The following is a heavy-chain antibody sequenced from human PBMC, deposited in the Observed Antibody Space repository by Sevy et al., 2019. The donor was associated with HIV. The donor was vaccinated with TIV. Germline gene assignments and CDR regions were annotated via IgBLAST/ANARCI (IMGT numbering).Heavy chain of an antibody. D-gene: IGHD3-16*01. J-gene: IGHJ4*02. CDR2: ISYDGDNK. V-gene: IGHV3-30*18. CDR1: GFTFSSYG. CDR3: AKDWGNWEYYFDY. Sequence: GGSLRLSCAASGFTFSSYGMRWVRQTPGKGLEWVAVISYDGDNKYYVDSVKGRFTISRDNSKNTLYLQMNSLRTEDTAVYYCAKDWGNWEYYFDYWGQGTLVTVSS.